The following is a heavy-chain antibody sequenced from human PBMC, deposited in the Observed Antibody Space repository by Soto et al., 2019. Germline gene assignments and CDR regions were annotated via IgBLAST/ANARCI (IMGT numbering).Heavy chain of an antibody. CDR3: ARDPPPPDY. V-gene: IGHV1-18*01. CDR2: ISAYNGNT. Sequence: QVQLVQSGAEVKQPGASVKVSCKASGYTFASYAISWMRQAPGQGLEWMGWISAYNGNTNYAQKLQGKVTMTTDTPPSTAYMELRSLRSDDTAVYYCARDPPPPDYWGQGTLVTVSS. J-gene: IGHJ4*02. CDR1: GYTFASYA.